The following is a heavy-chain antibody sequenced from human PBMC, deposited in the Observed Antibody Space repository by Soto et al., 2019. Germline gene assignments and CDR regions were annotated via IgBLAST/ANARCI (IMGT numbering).Heavy chain of an antibody. V-gene: IGHV4-59*01. D-gene: IGHD6-13*01. Sequence: KPSETLSLTCTVSGGSFSTYYWTWIRQTPGKGLEWIGYIYYSGSTNYNPSLKSRVTISLDTSKTQFSLNLNSVTSADTAVYFCARRVAAAPMYAFDIWGQGTMVTVSS. CDR3: ARRVAAAPMYAFDI. J-gene: IGHJ3*02. CDR1: GGSFSTYY. CDR2: IYYSGST.